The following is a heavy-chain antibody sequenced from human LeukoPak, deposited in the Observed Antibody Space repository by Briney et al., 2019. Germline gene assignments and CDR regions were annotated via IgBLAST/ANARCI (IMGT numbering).Heavy chain of an antibody. CDR3: AKDLSWGLDY. V-gene: IGHV3-23*01. J-gene: IGHJ4*02. Sequence: GGSLRLSCAASGFAFSTYGMSWVRQAPGKGPEWVSAISGSGAGTYSADSMKGRFTISRDNSKNTLYLQINSLRAEDTALYYCAKDLSWGLDYWGLGTLVTVSS. CDR1: GFAFSTYG. CDR2: ISGSGAGT. D-gene: IGHD7-27*01.